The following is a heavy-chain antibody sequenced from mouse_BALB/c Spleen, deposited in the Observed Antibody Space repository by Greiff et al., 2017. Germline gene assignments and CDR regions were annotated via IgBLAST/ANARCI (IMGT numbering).Heavy chain of an antibody. CDR1: GFTFSSYA. V-gene: IGHV5-6-5*01. J-gene: IGHJ4*01. Sequence: EVMLVESGGGLVKPGGSLKLSCAASGFTFSSYAMSWVRQTPEKRLEWVASISSGGSTYYPDSVKGRFTISRDNARNILYLQMSSLRSEDTAMYYGARGHGKKGYFDVWGQGTSVTVSS. CDR2: ISSGGST. CDR3: ARGHGKKGYFDV. D-gene: IGHD1-1*01.